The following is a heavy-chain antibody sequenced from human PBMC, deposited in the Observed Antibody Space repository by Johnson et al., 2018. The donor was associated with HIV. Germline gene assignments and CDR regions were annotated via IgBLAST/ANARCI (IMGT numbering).Heavy chain of an antibody. CDR1: GFTFSSYG. V-gene: IGHV3-33*01. D-gene: IGHD6-13*01. Sequence: QVQLVESGGGVVQPGRSLRLSCAASGFTFSSYGMRWVRQAPGKGLEWVAVIWYDGSNKYYADSVKGRFTISRDNSKNTLYLQMNSLRAEDTAVYYCARGLDSGSSWFGAFDIWGQGTMVTVSS. CDR3: ARGLDSGSSWFGAFDI. J-gene: IGHJ3*02. CDR2: IWYDGSNK.